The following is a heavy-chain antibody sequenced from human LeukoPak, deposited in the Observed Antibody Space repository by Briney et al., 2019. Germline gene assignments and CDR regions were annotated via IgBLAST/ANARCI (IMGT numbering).Heavy chain of an antibody. Sequence: SVPVSCMASGYTFTSYAMHWVRQAPGHRLEWMGWIKAGNCNTKHSQKFQDRVTINRDTSASTAYMELSSLRSEDTAVYYCARGWYGSGGYRFDYWGQVTLVTVSS. D-gene: IGHD6-19*01. V-gene: IGHV1-3*01. CDR3: ARGWYGSGGYRFDY. CDR2: IKAGNCNT. CDR1: GYTFTSYA. J-gene: IGHJ4*02.